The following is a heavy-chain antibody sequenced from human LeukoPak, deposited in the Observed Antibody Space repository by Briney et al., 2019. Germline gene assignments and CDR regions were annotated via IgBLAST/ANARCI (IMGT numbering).Heavy chain of an antibody. V-gene: IGHV3-23*01. CDR2: ISGSGGST. Sequence: PGGSLRLSCAASGFTFSSYAMSWVRQAPGKGLEWVSAISGSGGSTYYADSVKGRFTISRDNSKNTLYLQMNSLRAEDTAVYYCAKHRLPGTTVTYFDYWGQGTLVTVSS. D-gene: IGHD4-17*01. J-gene: IGHJ4*02. CDR3: AKHRLPGTTVTYFDY. CDR1: GFTFSSYA.